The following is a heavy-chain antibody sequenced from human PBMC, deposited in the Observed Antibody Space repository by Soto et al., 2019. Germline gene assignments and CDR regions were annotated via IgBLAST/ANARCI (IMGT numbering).Heavy chain of an antibody. J-gene: IGHJ4*02. Sequence: QVQLVQSGAEVKKPGASVKVSCKASGYTFTGYYMHWVRQAPGQGREGMGWINPNSGGTNYAQKFQGWVTMTRDTSISTAYMELSRLRSDDTAVYYCARGHCSSTSCYAEGGSVDYWGQGTLVTVSS. D-gene: IGHD2-2*01. CDR3: ARGHCSSTSCYAEGGSVDY. CDR2: INPNSGGT. V-gene: IGHV1-2*04. CDR1: GYTFTGYY.